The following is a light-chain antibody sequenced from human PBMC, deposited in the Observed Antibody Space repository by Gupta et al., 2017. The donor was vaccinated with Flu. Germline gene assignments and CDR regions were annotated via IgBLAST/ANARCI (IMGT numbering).Light chain of an antibody. CDR1: SSDVGGYNY. Sequence: QSALTQPASVSGSPGQSITISCTGTSSDVGGYNYVSWYQQHPGKAPKLMIYEVSNRPSGVSNRFSGSKSGNPDSLSISGLHAEHEADDYCSLYTSSSTVVFGGGAKLTV. V-gene: IGLV2-14*01. J-gene: IGLJ2*01. CDR3: SLYTSSSTVV. CDR2: EVS.